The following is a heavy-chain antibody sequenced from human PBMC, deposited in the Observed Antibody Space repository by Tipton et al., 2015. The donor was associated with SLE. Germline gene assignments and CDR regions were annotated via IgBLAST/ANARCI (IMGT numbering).Heavy chain of an antibody. D-gene: IGHD2-21*01. CDR1: GFTFSDYY. CDR3: ARGVIASKRKCSGWYCDL. CDR2: ISSSGNTI. V-gene: IGHV3-11*01. Sequence: SLRLSCAASGFTFSDYYMSWIRQAPGKGLEWVSYISSSGNTIYYADSVKGRFTISRDNAKNSLYLQMNSLRDEDTAVYYCARGVIASKRKCSGWYCDLWGRGTLVTASA. J-gene: IGHJ2*01.